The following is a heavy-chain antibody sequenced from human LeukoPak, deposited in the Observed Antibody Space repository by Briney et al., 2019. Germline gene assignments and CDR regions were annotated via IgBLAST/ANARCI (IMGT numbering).Heavy chain of an antibody. J-gene: IGHJ4*02. CDR2: INPSGGST. CDR1: GYTFTSYY. D-gene: IGHD5/OR15-5a*01. Sequence: ASVKVSCTASGYTFTSYYMHWVRQAPGQGLEWMGIINPSGGSTSYAQKFQGRVTMTRDTSTSTVYMELSSLGSEDTAVYYCARATLYDYYFNYWGQGTLVTVSS. V-gene: IGHV1-46*01. CDR3: ARATLYDYYFNY.